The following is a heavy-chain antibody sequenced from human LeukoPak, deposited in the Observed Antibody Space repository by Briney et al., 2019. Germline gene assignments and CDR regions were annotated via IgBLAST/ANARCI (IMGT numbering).Heavy chain of an antibody. J-gene: IGHJ4*02. D-gene: IGHD2-2*01. Sequence: SETLSLTCTVSGGSISSSNYYWGWICPRPGEGLVWVCNYCCSGSTYNHPSLKRRITVCLDTSQNQFSLSLSSVTATDTAVYFCARGSSPSYPLDYWGEGTLVTVSP. CDR1: GGSISSSNYY. CDR2: YCCSGST. V-gene: IGHV4-39*01. CDR3: ARGSSPSYPLDY.